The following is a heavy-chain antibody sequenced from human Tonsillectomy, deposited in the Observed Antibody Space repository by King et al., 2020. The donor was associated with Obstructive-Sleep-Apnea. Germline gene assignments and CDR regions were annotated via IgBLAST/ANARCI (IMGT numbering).Heavy chain of an antibody. V-gene: IGHV2-26*01. D-gene: IGHD3-22*01. CDR2: IFSNEEE. J-gene: IGHJ4*02. CDR1: GFSLSSGRVG. Sequence: TLKESGPVLVKSTETLTLTCTVSGFSLSSGRVGVMWMRQPPGKSLEWLAHIFSNEEEVYNTSLNSRLTIFKDTSKSPVVFTLTNVDPVDTATYYCGRVRYYYDSTGYYSYYFDSWDQGTLVTVSS. CDR3: GRVRYYYDSTGYYSYYFDS.